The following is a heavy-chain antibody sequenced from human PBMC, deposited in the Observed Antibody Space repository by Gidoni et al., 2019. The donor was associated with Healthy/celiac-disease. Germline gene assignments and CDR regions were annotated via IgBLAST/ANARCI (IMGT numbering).Heavy chain of an antibody. CDR1: GFTFSSYA. V-gene: IGHV3-30-3*01. Sequence: QVQLVESGGGVVQPGRSLRLSCAASGFTFSSYAMHWVRQAPGKGLEWVAVRSYDGSNKYYADSVKGRFPISRDNSKNTLYLQMNSLRAEDTAVYYCARSLDWARKAIDYWGQGTLVTVSS. CDR2: RSYDGSNK. D-gene: IGHD1-1*01. J-gene: IGHJ4*02. CDR3: ARSLDWARKAIDY.